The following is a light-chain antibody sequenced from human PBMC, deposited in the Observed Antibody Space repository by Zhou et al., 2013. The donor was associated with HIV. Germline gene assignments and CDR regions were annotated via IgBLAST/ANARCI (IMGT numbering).Light chain of an antibody. CDR1: QSVATN. CDR3: QQYHNWPPT. V-gene: IGKV3-15*01. Sequence: EIVMTQSPATLSVSPGERATLSCRASQSVATNLAWYQQKPGQAPRLLIYGASTRATGVPARFSGSGSWTEFTLTISTMQSEDFAVYYCQQYHNWPPTFGQGTKVEIK. CDR2: GAS. J-gene: IGKJ1*01.